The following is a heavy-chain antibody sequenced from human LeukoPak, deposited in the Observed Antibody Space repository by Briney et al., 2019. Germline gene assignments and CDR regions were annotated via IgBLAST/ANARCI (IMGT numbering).Heavy chain of an antibody. V-gene: IGHV4-34*01. D-gene: IGHD2-15*01. CDR3: ALICSGGSCTSDY. CDR1: GGSFSGYY. CDR2: INHSGST. J-gene: IGHJ4*02. Sequence: SETLSLTCAVYGGSFSGYYWSWIRQPPGKGLEWIGEINHSGSTNYNPSLKSRITISVDTSKNQFSLKLSSVTAADTAVYYCALICSGGSCTSDYWGQGTLVTVSS.